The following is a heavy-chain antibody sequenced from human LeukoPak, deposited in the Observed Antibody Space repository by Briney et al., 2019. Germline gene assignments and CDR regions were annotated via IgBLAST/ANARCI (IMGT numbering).Heavy chain of an antibody. CDR2: ISNSGYTI. J-gene: IGHJ4*02. V-gene: IGHV3-11*01. Sequence: PGGSLRLSCAASGFTFSDYQMSWIRQAPGKGLEWVSYISNSGYTIYYADSVKGRFAISRDNVKNSLYLQVNSLRAEDTAVYYCVRYSSSSMDYWGQGTLVTVSS. CDR1: GFTFSDYQ. D-gene: IGHD6-6*01. CDR3: VRYSSSSMDY.